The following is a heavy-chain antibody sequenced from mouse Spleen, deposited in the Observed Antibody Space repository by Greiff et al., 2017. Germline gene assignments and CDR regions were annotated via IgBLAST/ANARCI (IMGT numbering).Heavy chain of an antibody. Sequence: EVQLQQSGPELVKPGASVKMSCKASGYTFTSYVMHWVKQKPGQGLEWIGYINPYNDGTKYNEKFKGKATLTSDKSSSTAYMELSSLTSEDSAVYYCARELLRLGFAYWGQGTLVTVSA. CDR3: ARELLRLGFAY. CDR2: INPYNDGT. V-gene: IGHV1-14*01. D-gene: IGHD1-2*01. CDR1: GYTFTSYV. J-gene: IGHJ3*01.